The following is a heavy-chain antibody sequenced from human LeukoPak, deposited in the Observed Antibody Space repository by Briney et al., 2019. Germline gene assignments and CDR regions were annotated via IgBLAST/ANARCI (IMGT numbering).Heavy chain of an antibody. CDR1: GFSFSDAW. D-gene: IGHD3-10*01. CDR3: TTYGSGRKFDY. V-gene: IGHV3-15*04. Sequence: PGGSLRLSCAASGFSFSDAWMSWVRQIPGKGLEWVGRIESKTDGGTTDYAAPVKGRFTISRDDSTDTLYLQMNSLKSEDTAVYYCTTYGSGRKFDYWGQGILVTVSS. CDR2: IESKTDGGTT. J-gene: IGHJ4*02.